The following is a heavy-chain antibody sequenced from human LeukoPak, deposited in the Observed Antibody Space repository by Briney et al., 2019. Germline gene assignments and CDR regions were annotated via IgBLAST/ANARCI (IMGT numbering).Heavy chain of an antibody. J-gene: IGHJ3*02. CDR1: GGSISSYY. V-gene: IGHV4-59*01. D-gene: IGHD3-9*01. CDR3: ARGEQNYDILTGYYSNAFGI. CDR2: IYYSGST. Sequence: ASETLSLTCTVSGGSISSYYWNWIRQPPGKGLEWIGYIYYSGSTNYNPSLKSRVTISVDTSKNQFSLKLSSVTAADTAVYYCARGEQNYDILTGYYSNAFGIWGQGTMVTVSS.